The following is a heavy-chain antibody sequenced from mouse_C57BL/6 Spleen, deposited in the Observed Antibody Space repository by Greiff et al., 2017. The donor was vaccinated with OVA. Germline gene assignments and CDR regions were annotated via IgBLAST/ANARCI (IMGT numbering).Heavy chain of an antibody. V-gene: IGHV1-80*01. D-gene: IGHD2-2*01. CDR3: ARQGYGDAMDY. CDR2: IYPGDGDT. J-gene: IGHJ4*01. CDR1: GYAFSSYW. Sequence: VKLMESGAELVKPGASVKISCKASGYAFSSYWMNWVKQRPGKGLEWIGQIYPGDGDTNYNGKFKGKATLTADKSSSTAYMQLSSLTSEDSAVYFCARQGYGDAMDYWGQGTSVTVSS.